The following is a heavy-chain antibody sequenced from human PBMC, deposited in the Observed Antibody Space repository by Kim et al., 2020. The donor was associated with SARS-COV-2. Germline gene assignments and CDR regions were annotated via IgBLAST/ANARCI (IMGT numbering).Heavy chain of an antibody. V-gene: IGHV1-2*06. J-gene: IGHJ3*02. CDR3: ARNGKYGDYEDAFDI. Sequence: ASVKVSCKASGYTFTGYYMHWVRQAPGQGLEWMGRINPNSGGTNYAQKFQGRVTMTRDTSISTAYMELSRLRSDDTAVYYCARNGKYGDYEDAFDIWGQGTMVTVSS. CDR1: GYTFTGYY. CDR2: INPNSGGT. D-gene: IGHD4-17*01.